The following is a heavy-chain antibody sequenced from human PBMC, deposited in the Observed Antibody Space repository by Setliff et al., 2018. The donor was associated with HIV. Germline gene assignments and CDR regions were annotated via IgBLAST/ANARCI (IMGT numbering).Heavy chain of an antibody. J-gene: IGHJ4*02. CDR1: GGSFSGYN. V-gene: IGHV4-34*01. CDR3: VRGRRDFSSSFSPNFDY. D-gene: IGHD6-6*01. Sequence: ASETLSLTCAVYGGSFSGYNWNRIRQSPGKGLEWIGKIDHSGGTDYNPSLLSRVTISKDTSKNQFSLILSSVTAADTAVYFCVRGRRDFSSSFSPNFDYWGQGTLVTVSS. CDR2: IDHSGGT.